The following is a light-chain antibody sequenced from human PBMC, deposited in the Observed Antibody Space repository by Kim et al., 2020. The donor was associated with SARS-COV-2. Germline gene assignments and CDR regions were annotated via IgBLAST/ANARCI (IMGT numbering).Light chain of an antibody. V-gene: IGLV3-1*01. CDR2: QDT. J-gene: IGLJ2*01. CDR3: QTWDSSSVI. Sequence: VSPGQTASITCSGDKLEDKDVCWYQQKAGQSPVLLIYQDTKWPSGIPERFSGSNSGNTATLTISGTQAMDEADYYCQTWDSSSVIFGGGTQLTVL. CDR1: KLEDKD.